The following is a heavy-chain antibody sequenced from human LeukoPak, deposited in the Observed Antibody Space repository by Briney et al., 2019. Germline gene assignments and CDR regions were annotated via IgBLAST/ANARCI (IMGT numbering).Heavy chain of an antibody. CDR3: ARVVRFRADIVVVPALPHYYMDV. J-gene: IGHJ6*03. D-gene: IGHD2-2*01. CDR1: GGSFSGYY. CDR2: INHSGST. V-gene: IGHV4-34*01. Sequence: SETLSLTCAVYGGSFSGYYWSWIRQPPGKGLEWIGEINHSGSTNYNPSLKSRATISVDTSKNQFSLKLSSVTAADTAVYYCARVVRFRADIVVVPALPHYYMDVWGKGTTVTVSS.